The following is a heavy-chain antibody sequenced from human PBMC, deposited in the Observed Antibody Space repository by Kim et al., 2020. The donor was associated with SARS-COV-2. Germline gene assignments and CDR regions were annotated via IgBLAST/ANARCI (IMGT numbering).Heavy chain of an antibody. Sequence: SGTLSLTCTVSGGSISGYYWSWIRQPPGKGLEWIGSIYYSGRSNYNPSLNSRVTISVDTSKNQFSLKLRSVTAADTAVYYYARLLSGGYSGYDYYYYDGIDAWGQGTSVTVSS. J-gene: IGHJ6*02. V-gene: IGHV4-59*08. CDR2: IYYSGRS. CDR3: ARLLSGGYSGYDYYYYDGIDA. D-gene: IGHD5-12*01. CDR1: GGSISGYY.